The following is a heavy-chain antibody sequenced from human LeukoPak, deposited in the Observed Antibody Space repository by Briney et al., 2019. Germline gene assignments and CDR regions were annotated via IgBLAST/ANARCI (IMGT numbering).Heavy chain of an antibody. D-gene: IGHD1-26*01. V-gene: IGHV3-9*01. CDR1: GLAFDDYA. Sequence: GGSLRLSCAASGLAFDDYAMHWVRQAPGKGLEWVSGISWNSGSIGYADSVKGRFTISRDNAKSSLYLQMNSLRPEDTALYYCAKDVRWELLPYYLDYWGQGTLVTVSS. CDR3: AKDVRWELLPYYLDY. J-gene: IGHJ4*02. CDR2: ISWNSGSI.